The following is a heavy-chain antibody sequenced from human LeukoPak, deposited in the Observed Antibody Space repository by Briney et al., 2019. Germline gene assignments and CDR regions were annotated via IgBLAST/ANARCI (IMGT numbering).Heavy chain of an antibody. D-gene: IGHD5-18*01. CDR2: INHSGST. CDR3: ASSTRVDTAMVTSYYYYGMDV. Sequence: SETLSLTCAVYGGSFSGYYWSWIRQPPGKGLEWIGEINHSGSTNYNPSLKSRVTISVDTSKNQFSLKLSSVTAADTAVYYCASSTRVDTAMVTSYYYYGMDVWGQGTTVTVSS. V-gene: IGHV4-34*01. J-gene: IGHJ6*02. CDR1: GGSFSGYY.